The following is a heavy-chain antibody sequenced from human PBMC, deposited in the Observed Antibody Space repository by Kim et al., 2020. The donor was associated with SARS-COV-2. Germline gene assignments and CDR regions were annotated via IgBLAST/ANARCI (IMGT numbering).Heavy chain of an antibody. CDR1: GFTFSDYY. J-gene: IGHJ6*02. CDR3: ARVGYAYVWGSSRDFYYYYGMDV. CDR2: ISSSSSYT. Sequence: GGSLRLSCAASGFTFSDYYMSWIRQAPGKGLEWVSYISSSSSYTNYADSVKGRFTIPRDNAKNSLYLQMNSPRAEDTAVYYCARVGYAYVWGSSRDFYYYYGMDVWGQGTTVTVSS. V-gene: IGHV3-11*05. D-gene: IGHD3-16*02.